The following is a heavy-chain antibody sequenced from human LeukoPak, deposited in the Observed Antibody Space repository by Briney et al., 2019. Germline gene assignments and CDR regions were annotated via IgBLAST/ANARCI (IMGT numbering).Heavy chain of an antibody. CDR1: GYTFTGYH. D-gene: IGHD2-2*01. CDR2: INPNSGDT. J-gene: IGHJ4*02. CDR3: ARDYCSSTSCLFDY. V-gene: IGHV1-2*06. Sequence: HWASVNVSCKASGYTFTGYHMHWVRQAPGQGLEWMGRINPNSGDTNYAQKFQGGVAMTRDTSISTAFMELARLRSDDTAVYYCARDYCSSTSCLFDYWGQGTLVTVSS.